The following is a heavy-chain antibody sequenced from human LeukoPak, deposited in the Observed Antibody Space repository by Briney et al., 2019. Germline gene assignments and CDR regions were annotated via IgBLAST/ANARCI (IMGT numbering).Heavy chain of an antibody. J-gene: IGHJ4*02. V-gene: IGHV3-30*18. D-gene: IGHD6-19*01. CDR2: ISYDGSNK. Sequence: PGGSLRLSCAASGFTFSLFGMHWVRQAPGKGLEWVALISYDGSNKWYADSVEGRFTTSRDNSKNTLYLQMSSPRAEDTAVYYCAKDEPGISATRPDYWGQGTLVSVSS. CDR3: AKDEPGISATRPDY. CDR1: GFTFSLFG.